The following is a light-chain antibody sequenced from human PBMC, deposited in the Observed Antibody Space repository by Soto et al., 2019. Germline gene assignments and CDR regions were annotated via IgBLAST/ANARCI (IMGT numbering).Light chain of an antibody. J-gene: IGKJ5*01. Sequence: EIVMTQSPSTLSVSPVERSTLSFIASQSVSSNLAWYQQKPGQAPRLLIYGASTRATGIPARFSGSGSGTEFTLTISSLQSEDFAVYFCQQYNNWPPITFGQGTRLEI. V-gene: IGKV3-15*01. CDR2: GAS. CDR1: QSVSSN. CDR3: QQYNNWPPIT.